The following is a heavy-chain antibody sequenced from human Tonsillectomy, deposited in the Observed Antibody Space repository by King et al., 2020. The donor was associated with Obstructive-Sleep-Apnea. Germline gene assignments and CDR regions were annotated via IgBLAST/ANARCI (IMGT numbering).Heavy chain of an antibody. CDR3: AGEFLYCSGGSCYFDY. Sequence: QLVQSGAEVKKPGASVKVSCKASGYTFTGYYMHWVRQAPGQGLEWMGWINPNSGGTNYAQKFQGWVTMTRDTSISTAYMELSRLRSDDTAVYYCAGEFLYCSGGSCYFDYWGQGTLVTVSS. D-gene: IGHD2-15*01. J-gene: IGHJ4*02. CDR1: GYTFTGYY. CDR2: INPNSGGT. V-gene: IGHV1-2*04.